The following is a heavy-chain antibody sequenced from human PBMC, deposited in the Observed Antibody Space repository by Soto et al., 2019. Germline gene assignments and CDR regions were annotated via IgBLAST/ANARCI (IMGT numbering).Heavy chain of an antibody. V-gene: IGHV1-69*06. J-gene: IGHJ4*02. D-gene: IGHD3-3*01. CDR1: GGTFSSYA. CDR3: ARGVSTPVRAFDY. Sequence: SVKVSCKASGGTFSSYAISWVRQAPGQGLEWMGGIIPIFGTANYAQKFQGRVTITADKSTSTAYMELSSLRSEDTAVYYCARGVSTPVRAFDYWGQGTRVTVSS. CDR2: IIPIFGTA.